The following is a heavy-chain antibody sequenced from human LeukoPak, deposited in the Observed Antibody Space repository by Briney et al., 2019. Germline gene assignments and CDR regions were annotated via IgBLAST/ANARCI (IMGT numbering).Heavy chain of an antibody. D-gene: IGHD4-17*01. CDR2: ISSSSSTI. V-gene: IGHV3-48*04. CDR3: AKDFVTTVTTPYFDY. CDR1: GFTFSSYS. J-gene: IGHJ4*02. Sequence: GGSLRLSCAASGFTFSSYSMNWVRQAPGKGLEWVSYISSSSSTIYYADSVKGRFTISRDNAKNSLYPQMNSLRAEDTALYYCAKDFVTTVTTPYFDYWGQGTLVTVSS.